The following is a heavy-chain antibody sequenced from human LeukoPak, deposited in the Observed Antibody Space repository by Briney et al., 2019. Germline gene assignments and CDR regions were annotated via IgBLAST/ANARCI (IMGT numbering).Heavy chain of an antibody. CDR2: ISYDGSNK. V-gene: IGHV3-30*03. J-gene: IGHJ4*02. CDR3: AVTMVPIDY. CDR1: GFTFSSYG. D-gene: IGHD3-10*01. Sequence: GRPLRLSCAASGFTFSSYGMHWVRQAPGKGLEWVAVISYDGSNKYYADSVKGRFTISRDNSKNTLYLQMNSLRAEDTAVYYCAVTMVPIDYWGQGTLVTVSS.